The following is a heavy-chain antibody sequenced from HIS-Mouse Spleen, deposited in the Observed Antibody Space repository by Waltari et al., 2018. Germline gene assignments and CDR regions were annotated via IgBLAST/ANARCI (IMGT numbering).Heavy chain of an antibody. CDR1: GGSISSSSYY. D-gene: IGHD6-13*01. CDR2: IYYRGST. V-gene: IGHV4-39*07. CDR3: AREIPYSSSWYDWYFDL. J-gene: IGHJ2*01. Sequence: QLQLQESGPGLVKPSETLSLTCTVSGGSISSSSYYWGWIRQPPGKGLEGIGSIYYRGSTSYNQSLMSRVPISVDTSKNPFSLKLSSVTAADTAVYYCAREIPYSSSWYDWYFDLWGRGTLVTVSS.